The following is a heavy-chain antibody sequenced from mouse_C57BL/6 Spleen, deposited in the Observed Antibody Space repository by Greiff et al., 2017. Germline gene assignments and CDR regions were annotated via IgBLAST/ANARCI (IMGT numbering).Heavy chain of an antibody. V-gene: IGHV1-81*01. D-gene: IGHD1-1*01. CDR3: ARCSSYDWYFDV. Sequence: QVQLQQSGAELARPGASVKLSCKATGYTFTSYGISWVKKRTGQGLEWIGEIYPRSGNTYYNEKFKGQATLTADKSSSTAYMELRSLTSEDSAVYFCARCSSYDWYFDVWGTGTTVTVSS. J-gene: IGHJ1*03. CDR2: IYPRSGNT. CDR1: GYTFTSYG.